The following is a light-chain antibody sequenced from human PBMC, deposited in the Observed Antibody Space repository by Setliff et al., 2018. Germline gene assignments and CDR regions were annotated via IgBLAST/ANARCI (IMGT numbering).Light chain of an antibody. V-gene: IGLV1-40*01. CDR1: SSNIGAGYD. CDR2: GNS. CDR3: QSYDSSLTLYV. J-gene: IGLJ1*01. Sequence: QSVLTQPPSVSGAPGQRVTISCTGSSSNIGAGYDVHWYQQLPGTAPKLLIYGNSNRPSGVPDRFSGSKSGTSASLAITGLQAEDEVDYYCQSYDSSLTLYVFGTGTKVTVL.